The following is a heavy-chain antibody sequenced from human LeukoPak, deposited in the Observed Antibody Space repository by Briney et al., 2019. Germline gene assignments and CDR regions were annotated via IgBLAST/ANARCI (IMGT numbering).Heavy chain of an antibody. Sequence: GASVKVSCKASGYTFTSYDINWVRQATGQGLEWMGWINPNSGGTNYAQKFQGRVTMTRDTSISTAYMELSRLRSDDTAVYYCARYHPDTADDYWGQGTLVTVSS. J-gene: IGHJ4*02. CDR3: ARYHPDTADDY. CDR1: GYTFTSYD. D-gene: IGHD5-18*01. V-gene: IGHV1-2*02. CDR2: INPNSGGT.